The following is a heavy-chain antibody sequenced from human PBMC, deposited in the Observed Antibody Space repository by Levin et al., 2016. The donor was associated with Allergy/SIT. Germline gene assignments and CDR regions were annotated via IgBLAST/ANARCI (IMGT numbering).Heavy chain of an antibody. D-gene: IGHD3-16*01. J-gene: IGHJ4*02. V-gene: IGHV3-7*03. CDR3: ARYDHGVDYFDY. CDR2: IKQDGSEK. Sequence: WIRQPPGKGLEWVANIKQDGSEKYYVDSVKGRFTISRDNAKNSLYLQMNSLRAEDTAVYHCARYDHGVDYFDYWGQGTLVTVSS.